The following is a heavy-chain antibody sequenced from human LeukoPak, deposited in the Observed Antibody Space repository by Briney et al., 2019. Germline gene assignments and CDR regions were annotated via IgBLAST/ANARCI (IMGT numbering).Heavy chain of an antibody. CDR2: IYYSGST. V-gene: IGHV4-39*01. J-gene: IGHJ4*02. CDR1: GGSISSSNYY. CDR3: ARSTVTELPFDY. Sequence: SETLSLTCTVSGGSISSSNYYWGWIRQPPGKGLEWIGSIYYSGSTYYNPSLKSRVTISVDTSKNQFSLKLSSVTAADTAMYYCARSTVTELPFDYWGQGTLVTVSS. D-gene: IGHD4-17*01.